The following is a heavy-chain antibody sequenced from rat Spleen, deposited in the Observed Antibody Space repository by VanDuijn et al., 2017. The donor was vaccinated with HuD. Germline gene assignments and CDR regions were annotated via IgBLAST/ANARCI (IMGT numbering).Heavy chain of an antibody. CDR2: MWSGGST. CDR3: VRDGGELGY. Sequence: QVQLKESGPGLVQSSQTLSLTCTVSGFSVTSYHVSWVRQPPGKGLEWMGVMWSGGSTAYNSALKSRLSISRDTSKSQVFLKMNSLQTEDTATYYCVRDGGELGYWGQGVMVTVSS. J-gene: IGHJ2*01. V-gene: IGHV2-43*01. D-gene: IGHD5-1*01. CDR1: GFSVTSYH.